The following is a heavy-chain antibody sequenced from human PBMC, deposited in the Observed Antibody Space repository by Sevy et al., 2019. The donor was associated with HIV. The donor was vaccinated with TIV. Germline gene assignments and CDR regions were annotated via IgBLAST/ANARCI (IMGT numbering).Heavy chain of an antibody. Sequence: GGSLRLSCAASGFTFSNYAMNWVRQAPGKGLEWVSGISGSGGSGDKKNYADSVKGRFTISRDVSKNSLYLQLNSLRAEDTAIYYCARKYDSSGYFDYWGQGTLVTVSS. D-gene: IGHD3-22*01. J-gene: IGHJ4*02. V-gene: IGHV3-23*01. CDR1: GFTFSNYA. CDR3: ARKYDSSGYFDY. CDR2: ISGSGGSGDKK.